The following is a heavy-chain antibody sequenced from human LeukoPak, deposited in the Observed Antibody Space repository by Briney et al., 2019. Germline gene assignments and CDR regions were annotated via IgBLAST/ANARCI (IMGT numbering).Heavy chain of an antibody. D-gene: IGHD6-19*01. CDR2: ITGDGAT. V-gene: IGHV3-23*01. CDR3: AKGAAAGLVDWFAP. Sequence: PGGSLRLSCAVSGFTFTNFAMMWVRQAPGKGLQWVSSITGDGATYYADSVRGRFMLSRDTSKNALYLQMNSLTAEDTALYYCAKGAAAGLVDWFAPWRQGTLVTVSS. J-gene: IGHJ5*02. CDR1: GFTFTNFA.